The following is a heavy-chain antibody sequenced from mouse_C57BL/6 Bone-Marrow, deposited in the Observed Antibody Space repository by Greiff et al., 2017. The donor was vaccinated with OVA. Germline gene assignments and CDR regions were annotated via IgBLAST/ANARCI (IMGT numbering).Heavy chain of an antibody. CDR2: ICSGSSTI. V-gene: IGHV5-17*01. D-gene: IGHD1-1*02. CDR3: ARKALWMIYWYFDV. Sequence: EVQVVESGGGLVKPGGSLKLSCAASGFTFSDYGMHWVRQAPEQGLEWVAYICSGSSTIYYADTVTGRFTISRDNAKNTLFLETTSVRSEDTALNYCARKALWMIYWYFDVWGTGTTVTVSA. J-gene: IGHJ1*03. CDR1: GFTFSDYG.